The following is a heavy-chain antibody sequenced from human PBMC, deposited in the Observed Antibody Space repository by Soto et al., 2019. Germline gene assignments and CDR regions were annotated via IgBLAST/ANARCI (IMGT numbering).Heavy chain of an antibody. J-gene: IGHJ5*02. CDR3: TRDASRDTSACGLFDP. D-gene: IGHD2-2*01. V-gene: IGHV3-21*01. CDR1: GFTFRSFT. CDR2: ISSNSAYI. Sequence: VVSLRLSYAASGFTFRSFTMNCVSQAPGKGLESVSTISSNSAYIYYTDELRGRFTISRDDAKNSLHLHMNSLTAEYTAVYYRTRDASRDTSACGLFDPWGPGTLVTVSS.